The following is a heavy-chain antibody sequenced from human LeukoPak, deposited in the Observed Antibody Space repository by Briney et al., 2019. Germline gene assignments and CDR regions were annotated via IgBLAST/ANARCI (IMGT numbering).Heavy chain of an antibody. Sequence: PSETLSLTCAVHGGSFSGYHWNWIRQSPEKGLEWIGEINDRGRTNYNPSLKSRVSLSVDTSRKEFSLKLSAVTAADTAVYYCARDQTTVTTLPYYFDFWGQGTLVTVSS. V-gene: IGHV4-34*01. CDR2: INDRGRT. CDR1: GGSFSGYH. D-gene: IGHD4-17*01. CDR3: ARDQTTVTTLPYYFDF. J-gene: IGHJ4*02.